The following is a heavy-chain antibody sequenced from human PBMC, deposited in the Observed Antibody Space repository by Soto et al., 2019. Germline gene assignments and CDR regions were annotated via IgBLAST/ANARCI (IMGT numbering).Heavy chain of an antibody. J-gene: IGHJ4*02. V-gene: IGHV1-2*04. Sequence: ASVKVSWKASGYTFTGYYMHWVRQAPGQGLEWMGWINPNSGGTNYAQKFQGWVTMTRDTSISTAYMELSRLRSDDTAVYYCARGPADYGDYGYYFAYWGQGTLVTVSS. CDR2: INPNSGGT. D-gene: IGHD4-17*01. CDR3: ARGPADYGDYGYYFAY. CDR1: GYTFTGYY.